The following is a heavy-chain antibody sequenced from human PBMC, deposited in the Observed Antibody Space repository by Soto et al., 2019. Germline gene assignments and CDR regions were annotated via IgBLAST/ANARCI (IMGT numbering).Heavy chain of an antibody. CDR1: GYTFTSYG. J-gene: IGHJ6*03. CDR2: ISAYNGNT. V-gene: IGHV1-18*01. D-gene: IGHD2-2*01. Sequence: QVQLVQSGAEVKKPGASVKVSCKASGYTFTSYGISWVRQAPGQGLEWMGWISAYNGNTNYAQKLQGRVTMTTDTPTSTAYMELRSLRPDDTAVYYCARDLVGRVVVVPAAIGESYRDVWGKGTTVTVSS. CDR3: ARDLVGRVVVVPAAIGESYRDV.